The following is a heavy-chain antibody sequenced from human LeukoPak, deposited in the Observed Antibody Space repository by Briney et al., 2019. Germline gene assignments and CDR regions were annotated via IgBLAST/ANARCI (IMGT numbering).Heavy chain of an antibody. CDR3: AREGIQLWLPGGAFDI. D-gene: IGHD5-18*01. V-gene: IGHV3-7*01. J-gene: IGHJ3*02. CDR2: IKQDGSEK. CDR1: GVTFSSYW. Sequence: GGSLRLSCAAAGVTFSSYWMSWVRQAPGEGLEWVADIKQDGSEKYYVDSVKGRFTISRDNAKNSLYLQMNSLRAEDTAVYYCAREGIQLWLPGGAFDIWGQGTMVTASS.